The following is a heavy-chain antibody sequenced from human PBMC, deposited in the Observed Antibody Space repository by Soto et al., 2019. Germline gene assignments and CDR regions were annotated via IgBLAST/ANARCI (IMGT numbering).Heavy chain of an antibody. CDR1: GGTFSSYA. V-gene: IGHV1-69*13. D-gene: IGHD2-15*01. Sequence: SVKVSCKASGGTFSSYAISWVRQAPGQGLEWMGGIIPIFGTANYAQKFQGRVTITADESTSTAYMELSSLRSEDTAVYYCARAGSPYRSGGSCYDYWGQGTLVTVSS. J-gene: IGHJ4*02. CDR2: IIPIFGTA. CDR3: ARAGSPYRSGGSCYDY.